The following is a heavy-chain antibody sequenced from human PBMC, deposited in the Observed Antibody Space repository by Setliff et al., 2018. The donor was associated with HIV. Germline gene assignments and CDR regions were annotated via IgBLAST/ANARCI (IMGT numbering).Heavy chain of an antibody. CDR3: ARDLAAAGTLGY. J-gene: IGHJ4*02. CDR2: ISAYNGNA. V-gene: IGHV1-18*01. Sequence: ASVKVSCKASGYTFTSYGISWVRQAPGQGLEWMGWISAYNGNANYAQKLQGRVTMTTDTSTSTAYMELRSLRSDDTAVYYCARDLAAAGTLGYWGQGTLVTVSS. CDR1: GYTFTSYG. D-gene: IGHD6-13*01.